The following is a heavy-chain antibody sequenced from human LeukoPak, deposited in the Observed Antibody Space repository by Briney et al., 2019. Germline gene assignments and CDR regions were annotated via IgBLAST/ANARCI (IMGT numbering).Heavy chain of an antibody. V-gene: IGHV1-8*01. J-gene: IGHJ5*02. CDR2: MNPNSGNT. CDR3: ARLLTYYDFWSGSESWFDP. Sequence: ASVKVSCKASGYTFTSYDINWVRQATGQGLEWMGWMNPNSGNTGYAQKFQGRVTMTRNTSISTAYMELSSLRSEDTAVYYCARLLTYYDFWSGSESWFDPWGQGTLVTVPS. D-gene: IGHD3-3*01. CDR1: GYTFTSYD.